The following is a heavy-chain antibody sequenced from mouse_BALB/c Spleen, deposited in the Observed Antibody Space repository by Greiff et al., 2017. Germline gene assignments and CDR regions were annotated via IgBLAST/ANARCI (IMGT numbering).Heavy chain of an antibody. CDR1: GFTFSSYA. Sequence: EVQGVESGGGLVKPGGSLKLSCAASGFTFSSYAMSWVRQTPEKRLEWVASISSGGSTYYPDSVKGRFTISRDNARNILYLQMSSLRSEDTAMYYCARGGDGYYWFAYWGQGTLVTVSA. V-gene: IGHV5-6-5*01. CDR3: ARGGDGYYWFAY. CDR2: ISSGGST. D-gene: IGHD2-3*01. J-gene: IGHJ3*01.